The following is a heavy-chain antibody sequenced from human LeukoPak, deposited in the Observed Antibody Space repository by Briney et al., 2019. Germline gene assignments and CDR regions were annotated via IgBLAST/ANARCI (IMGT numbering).Heavy chain of an antibody. CDR1: GFTFSSYS. D-gene: IGHD3-9*01. CDR2: IYSGGST. V-gene: IGHV3-66*01. J-gene: IGHJ4*02. CDR3: ASLVFSPSDY. Sequence: GGSLRLSCAASGFTFSSYSMNWVRQAPGQGLEWVSVIYSGGSTYYADSVKGRFTISRDNSKNTLYPQMNSLRAEDAAVYYCASLVFSPSDYWGQGTLVTVSS.